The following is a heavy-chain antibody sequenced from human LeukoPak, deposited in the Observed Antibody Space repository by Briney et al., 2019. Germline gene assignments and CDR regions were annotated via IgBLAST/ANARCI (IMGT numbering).Heavy chain of an antibody. D-gene: IGHD3-22*01. V-gene: IGHV2-5*02. CDR3: AHPNRDYYDSPPYFDY. Sequence: ESGPALVKPTQTLTLTCTFSGFSLSTSGVGVGWIRQPPGKALEWLALIYWDDDKRYSPSLKSRLTITKDTSKNQVVLTMTNMDPVDTATYYCAHPNRDYYDSPPYFDYWGQGTLVTVSS. CDR2: IYWDDDK. CDR1: GFSLSTSGVG. J-gene: IGHJ4*02.